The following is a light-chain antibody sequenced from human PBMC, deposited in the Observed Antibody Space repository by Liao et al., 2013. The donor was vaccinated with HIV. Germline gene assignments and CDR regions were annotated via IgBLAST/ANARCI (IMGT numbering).Light chain of an antibody. CDR2: HT. V-gene: IGLV3-25*03. CDR1: ALPYQY. CDR3: QSTDSSGAYRV. Sequence: SYELTQPPSVSVSPGQTARITCFGDALPYQYTYWYQQRPGQAPVLLHTERPSGTPERFSASTSGTTATLTISGVQAEDEADYYCQSTDSSGAYRVFGGGTKLTVL. J-gene: IGLJ3*02.